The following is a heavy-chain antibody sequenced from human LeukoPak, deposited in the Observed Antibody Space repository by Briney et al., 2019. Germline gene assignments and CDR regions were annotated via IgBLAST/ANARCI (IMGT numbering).Heavy chain of an antibody. D-gene: IGHD3-9*01. Sequence: GGSLRLSCAAPGFTFSSYGMHWVRQAPGKGLEWVAFIRYDGSNKYYADSVKGRFTISRDNSKNTLYLQMNSLRAEDTAVYYCACDWARNYYYYMDVWGKGTTVTVSS. CDR1: GFTFSSYG. CDR2: IRYDGSNK. J-gene: IGHJ6*03. V-gene: IGHV3-30*02. CDR3: ACDWARNYYYYMDV.